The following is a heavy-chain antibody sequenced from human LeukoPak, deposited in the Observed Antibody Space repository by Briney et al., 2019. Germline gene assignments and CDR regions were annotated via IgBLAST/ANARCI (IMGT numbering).Heavy chain of an antibody. CDR3: ASDSGDYELLYYYYDMDV. D-gene: IGHD2-21*01. CDR2: LKQDGSEK. J-gene: IGHJ6*02. CDR1: GFSMSSEW. Sequence: PLGSLCLSCAASGFSMSSEWRSWVGQAPGKGLEWMANLKQDGSEKYYVDYVKRRFTISSDNAKNSLYLQMNSLRADDTAVYYCASDSGDYELLYYYYDMDVWGQGTTVTISS. V-gene: IGHV3-7*01.